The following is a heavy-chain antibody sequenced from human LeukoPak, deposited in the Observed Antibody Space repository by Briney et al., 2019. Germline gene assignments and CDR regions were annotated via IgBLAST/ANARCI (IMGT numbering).Heavy chain of an antibody. CDR3: ARHLVMRSGTYYMDV. D-gene: IGHD3-9*01. J-gene: IGHJ6*03. Sequence: GESLKISCKGSGYSFTSYWIGWVRQMPGKGLEWMGIIYPGDSDTRYSPSFQGQVTISADKSISTAYLQWSSLEASDTAMYYCARHLVMRSGTYYMDVWGKGTTVTVSS. CDR1: GYSFTSYW. CDR2: IYPGDSDT. V-gene: IGHV5-51*01.